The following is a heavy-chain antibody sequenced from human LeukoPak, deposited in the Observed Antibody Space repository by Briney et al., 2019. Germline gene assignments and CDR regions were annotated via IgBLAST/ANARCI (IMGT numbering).Heavy chain of an antibody. J-gene: IGHJ4*02. CDR3: ATQEYSSSSWYYFDS. Sequence: GRSLRLSCEASGFTFSSYAMHWVRQAPGKGLEWVAVISYDGSNKYYADSVKGRLTISRDNSKNTLYLQVNSLRTEDTAVYYCATQEYSSSSWYYFDSWGQGTLVTVSS. V-gene: IGHV3-30-3*01. CDR1: GFTFSSYA. D-gene: IGHD6-6*01. CDR2: ISYDGSNK.